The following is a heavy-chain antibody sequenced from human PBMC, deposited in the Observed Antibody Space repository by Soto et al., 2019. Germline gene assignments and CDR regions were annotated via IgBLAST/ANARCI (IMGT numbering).Heavy chain of an antibody. Sequence: SETLSLTCTVSGGSISSSSYYWGWIRQPPGKGLEWIGSIYYSGSTYYNPSPKSRVTISVDTSKNQFSLKLSSVTAADTAVYYCARYELTGPNYWYFDLWGRGTLVTVSS. CDR1: GGSISSSSYY. CDR3: ARYELTGPNYWYFDL. CDR2: IYYSGST. D-gene: IGHD7-27*01. V-gene: IGHV4-39*07. J-gene: IGHJ2*01.